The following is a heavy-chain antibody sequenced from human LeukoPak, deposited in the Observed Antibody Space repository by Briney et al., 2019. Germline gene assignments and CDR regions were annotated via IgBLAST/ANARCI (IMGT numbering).Heavy chain of an antibody. J-gene: IGHJ3*02. CDR1: GYTFTGYY. Sequence: ASVKVSCKASGYTFTGYYMHWVRQAPGQGLEWMGWINPNSGGTNYAQKFQGRVTMTRDTSISTAYMELSRLRSDDTAVYYCARATWIQLWPRRPDAFDIWGQGTMVTASS. D-gene: IGHD5-18*01. CDR3: ARATWIQLWPRRPDAFDI. V-gene: IGHV1-2*02. CDR2: INPNSGGT.